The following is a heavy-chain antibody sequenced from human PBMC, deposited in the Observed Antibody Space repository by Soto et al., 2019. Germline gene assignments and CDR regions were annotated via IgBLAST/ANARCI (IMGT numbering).Heavy chain of an antibody. J-gene: IGHJ6*03. CDR3: ARAVVVSAPYYYMDV. D-gene: IGHD2-15*01. CDR2: ISGYNAKT. Sequence: VKVSCKASGYPFTSYGVSWVRQAPGQGLEWMGWISGYNAKTNYAEKYQGRVTMTTDTSTSTAYMELRSLRSDDTAVYYCARAVVVSAPYYYMDVWGSGTKVTVSS. V-gene: IGHV1-18*01. CDR1: GYPFTSYG.